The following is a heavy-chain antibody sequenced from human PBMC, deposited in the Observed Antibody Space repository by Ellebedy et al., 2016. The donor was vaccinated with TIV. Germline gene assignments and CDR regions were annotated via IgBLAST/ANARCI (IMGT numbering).Heavy chain of an antibody. J-gene: IGHJ4*02. V-gene: IGHV3-30*09. D-gene: IGHD6-13*01. CDR2: ISSDGSNK. Sequence: GGSLRLSXAASGFTFTNHAMHWVRQAPGKGLEWVAVISSDGSNKYYADSVKGRFAISRDNSKNMVYMEMNSLRVEDTALYYCARDIGAVGWKGPVHWGQGSLVTVSS. CDR1: GFTFTNHA. CDR3: ARDIGAVGWKGPVH.